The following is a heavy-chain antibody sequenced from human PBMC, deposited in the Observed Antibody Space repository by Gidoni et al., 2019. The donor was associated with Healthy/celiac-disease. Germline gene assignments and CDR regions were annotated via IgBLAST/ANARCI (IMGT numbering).Heavy chain of an antibody. V-gene: IGHV2-5*01. J-gene: IGHJ5*02. Sequence: GFSLSTSGVGVGWIRQPPGKALEWLALIYWNDDKRHSPSLKSRLTITKDTSKNQVVLTMTNMDPVDTATYYCAQKEYGSGSYYRGGWFDPWGQGTLVTVSS. CDR2: IYWNDDK. D-gene: IGHD3-10*01. CDR3: AQKEYGSGSYYRGGWFDP. CDR1: GFSLSTSGVG.